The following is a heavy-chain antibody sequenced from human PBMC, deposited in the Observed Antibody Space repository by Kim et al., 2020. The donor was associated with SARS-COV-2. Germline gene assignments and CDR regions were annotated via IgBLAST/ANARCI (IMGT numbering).Heavy chain of an antibody. D-gene: IGHD3-10*01. CDR2: ISAYNGNT. V-gene: IGHV1-18*01. CDR3: ARPYYYGSWSHDAFDI. J-gene: IGHJ3*02. CDR1: GYTFTSYG. Sequence: ASVKVSCKASGYTFTSYGISWVRQAPGQGLEWMGWISAYNGNTNYAQKLQGRVTMTTDTSTSTAYMELRSLRSDDTAVYYCARPYYYGSWSHDAFDIWGQGTMVTVSS.